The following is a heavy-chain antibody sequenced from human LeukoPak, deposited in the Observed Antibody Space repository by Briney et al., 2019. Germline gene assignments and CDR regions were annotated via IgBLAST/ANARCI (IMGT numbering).Heavy chain of an antibody. Sequence: GGSLRLSCAASGFTFSDYYMSWISQAPGKGLEWVSYISSSGSTKYYADSVKGRFTISRDNAKNSLYLQMNSLRAEDTAVYYCASDHRYCSSTSCSTRGGNFDYWGQGTLVTVSS. V-gene: IGHV3-11*04. CDR1: GFTFSDYY. D-gene: IGHD2-2*01. CDR2: ISSSGSTK. J-gene: IGHJ4*02. CDR3: ASDHRYCSSTSCSTRGGNFDY.